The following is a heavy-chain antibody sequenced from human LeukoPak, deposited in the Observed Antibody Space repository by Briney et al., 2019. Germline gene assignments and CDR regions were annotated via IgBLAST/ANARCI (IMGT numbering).Heavy chain of an antibody. CDR2: MNPKSGNK. D-gene: IGHD3-16*01. J-gene: IGHJ3*02. CDR1: GYTFTSYD. CDR3: ARGLDYDYVWGSHAFDI. V-gene: IGHV1-8*03. Sequence: RASVKVSCKASGYTFTSYDINWVRQATGQGLEWMGWMNPKSGNKGYAQKFQGRVTITRNTSISTAYMELSSLRSEDTAVYYCARGLDYDYVWGSHAFDIWGQGTMVTVSS.